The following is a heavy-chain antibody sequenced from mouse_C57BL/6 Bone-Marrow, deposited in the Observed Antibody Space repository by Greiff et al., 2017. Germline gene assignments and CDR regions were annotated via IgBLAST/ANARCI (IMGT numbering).Heavy chain of an antibody. CDR2: ISNGGGST. V-gene: IGHV5-12*01. Sequence: EVMLVESGGGLVQPGGSLKLSCAASGFTFSDYYMYWVRQTPETRLEWVAYISNGGGSTYYPDTVKGRFTISRDNAKNTLYLQMSRLKSEDTAMYYCARHLYYYGSSTGYFDVWGTGTTVTVSS. D-gene: IGHD1-1*01. J-gene: IGHJ1*03. CDR1: GFTFSDYY. CDR3: ARHLYYYGSSTGYFDV.